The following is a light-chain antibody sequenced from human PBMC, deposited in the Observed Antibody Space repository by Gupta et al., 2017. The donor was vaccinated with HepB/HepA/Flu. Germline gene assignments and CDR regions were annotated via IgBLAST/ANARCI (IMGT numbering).Light chain of an antibody. CDR1: QTVGRN. V-gene: IGKV3-15*01. Sequence: ETMTTPFPATLSVSPGESATLSCRASQTVGRNLAWYQHKSGQAPVLLIYGASTRVTGVPDRFSGSGSQTEFTLTISSLQSEDLAIYYCQQYNDWPRTFGQGTRVEIE. J-gene: IGKJ1*01. CDR3: QQYNDWPRT. CDR2: GAS.